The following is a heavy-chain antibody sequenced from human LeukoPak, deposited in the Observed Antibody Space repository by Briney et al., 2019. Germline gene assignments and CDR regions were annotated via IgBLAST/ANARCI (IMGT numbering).Heavy chain of an antibody. J-gene: IGHJ5*02. CDR3: ARDRDSSGWFDQ. D-gene: IGHD6-19*01. CDR2: IYYSGSA. CDR1: GGSISGFY. V-gene: IGHV4-59*01. Sequence: ASETLSLTCTVSGGSISGFYWGCIREPPRKGLEWSGFIYYSGSANYNPSLKSRVTMSVDTSKNQFSLKLNSATAADTAFYYCARDRDSSGWFDQWGQGTLVTVSS.